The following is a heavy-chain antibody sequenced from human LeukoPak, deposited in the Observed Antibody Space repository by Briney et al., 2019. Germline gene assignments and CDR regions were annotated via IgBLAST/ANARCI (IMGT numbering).Heavy chain of an antibody. J-gene: IGHJ3*02. Sequence: GGSLRLSCAASGFTFSSYWMSWVRQAPGKGLEWVANIKQDGSEKYYVDSVKGRFTISRDNAKNSLYLQMNSLRAEDTGVYYCARDYCSSTSCPTMGGAFDIWGQGTIVTVSS. CDR1: GFTFSSYW. V-gene: IGHV3-7*01. CDR2: IKQDGSEK. D-gene: IGHD2-2*01. CDR3: ARDYCSSTSCPTMGGAFDI.